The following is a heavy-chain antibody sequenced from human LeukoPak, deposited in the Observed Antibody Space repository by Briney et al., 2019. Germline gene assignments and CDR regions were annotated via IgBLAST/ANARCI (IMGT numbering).Heavy chain of an antibody. D-gene: IGHD3-9*01. CDR2: IIPIFGTA. CDR1: GGTFSSYA. V-gene: IGHV1-69*13. J-gene: IGHJ4*02. Sequence: SVKVSCKASGGTFSSYAISWVRQAPGQGLEWMGGIIPIFGTANYAQKFQGRVTITADESTSTAYMELSSLRSEDTAVYYCARGPPGLYDILTGYSDWGQGTLVTVSS. CDR3: ARGPPGLYDILTGYSD.